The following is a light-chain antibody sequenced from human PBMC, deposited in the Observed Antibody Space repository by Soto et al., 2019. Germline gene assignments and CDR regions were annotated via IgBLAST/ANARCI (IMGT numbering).Light chain of an antibody. CDR3: SLYTSENTYV. CDR1: SSDVGGYNY. Sequence: QSALTQPASVSGSPGQSITISCTGTSSDVGGYNYVSWYQQHPGKAPKLMIYEASNRPSGVPDRFSGSKSGNTASLTISGLQAADEVDYYCSLYTSENTYVFGTGTKLTVL. J-gene: IGLJ1*01. CDR2: EAS. V-gene: IGLV2-14*01.